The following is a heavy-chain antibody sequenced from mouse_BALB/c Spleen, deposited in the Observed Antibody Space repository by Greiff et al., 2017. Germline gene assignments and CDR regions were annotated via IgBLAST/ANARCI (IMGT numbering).Heavy chain of an antibody. V-gene: IGHV5-17*02. Sequence: EVQVVESGGGLVQPGGSRKLSCAASGFTFSSFGMHWVRQAPEKGLEWVAYISSGSSTIYYADTVKGRFTISRDNPKNTLFLQMTSLRSEDTAMYYCARLNWDRYFDVWGAGTTVTVSS. CDR3: ARLNWDRYFDV. CDR2: ISSGSSTI. CDR1: GFTFSSFG. J-gene: IGHJ1*01. D-gene: IGHD4-1*01.